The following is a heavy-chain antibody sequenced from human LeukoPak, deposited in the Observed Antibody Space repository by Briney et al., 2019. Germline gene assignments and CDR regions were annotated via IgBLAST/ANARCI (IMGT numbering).Heavy chain of an antibody. CDR2: IYHSGST. V-gene: IGHV4-38-2*01. CDR1: GYSISSGYH. CDR3: ARGDSSGYCDY. Sequence: SETLSLTCAVSGYSISSGYHGGWIRQPPGKGLEWIGSIYHSGSTYYNPSLKSRVTISVDTSKNQFSLKLSSVTAADTAVYYCARGDSSGYCDYWGQGTLVTVSS. J-gene: IGHJ4*02. D-gene: IGHD3-22*01.